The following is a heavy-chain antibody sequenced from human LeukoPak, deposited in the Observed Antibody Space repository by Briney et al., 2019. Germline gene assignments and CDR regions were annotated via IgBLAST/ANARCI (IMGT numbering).Heavy chain of an antibody. Sequence: SETLSLTCTVSGGSISSSSYYWGWIRQPPGKGLEWTGSIYYSGSTYYNPSLKSRVTISVDTSKNQFSLKLSSVTAADTAVYYCARLSRAGATSVQDYWGQGTLVTVSS. V-gene: IGHV4-39*01. D-gene: IGHD1-26*01. CDR1: GGSISSSSYY. J-gene: IGHJ4*02. CDR2: IYYSGST. CDR3: ARLSRAGATSVQDY.